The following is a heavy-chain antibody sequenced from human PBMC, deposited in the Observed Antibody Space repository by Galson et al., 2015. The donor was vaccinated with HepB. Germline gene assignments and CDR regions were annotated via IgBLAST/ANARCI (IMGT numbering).Heavy chain of an antibody. CDR3: TSRRVGANSGEAFDI. CDR2: IRTKTNNYAT. J-gene: IGHJ3*02. Sequence: SLRLSCAASGFTFSGSSIHWVRQASGKGLEWVGRIRTKTNNYATAYAASVKGRFIISRDDSKNTAYLQMNSLKTEDTAVYYCTSRRVGANSGEAFDIWGQGTMVTVSS. V-gene: IGHV3-73*01. D-gene: IGHD1-26*01. CDR1: GFTFSGSS.